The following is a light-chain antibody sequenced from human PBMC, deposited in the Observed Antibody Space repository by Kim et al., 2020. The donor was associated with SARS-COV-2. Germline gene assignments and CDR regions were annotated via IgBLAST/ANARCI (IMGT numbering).Light chain of an antibody. CDR3: HQYDNLPLT. CDR1: QSVSSSY. V-gene: IGKV3-20*01. J-gene: IGKJ4*01. Sequence: SPGERATLSCRASQSVSSSYLAWYQQKPGQAPRLLIYDASNRASGIPDRVSGSGSGTDFTLTISRLEPEDFAVYYCHQYDNLPLTFGGGTKVDIK. CDR2: DAS.